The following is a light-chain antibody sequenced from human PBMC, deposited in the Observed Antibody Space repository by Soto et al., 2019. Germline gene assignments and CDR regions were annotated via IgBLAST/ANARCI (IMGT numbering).Light chain of an antibody. Sequence: EIVLTQSPGTLSLSPGERATLSCRASQSVSSNYLAWYQQKPGQAPRLLISVASRRATGIPDRFSGSGSGTDFTLTISRLEPEDFEVYYCQQYGSSPMYTFGQGTKLEIK. J-gene: IGKJ2*01. V-gene: IGKV3-20*01. CDR3: QQYGSSPMYT. CDR2: VAS. CDR1: QSVSSNY.